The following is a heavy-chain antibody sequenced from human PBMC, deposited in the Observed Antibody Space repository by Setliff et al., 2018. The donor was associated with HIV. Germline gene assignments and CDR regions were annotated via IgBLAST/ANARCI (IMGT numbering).Heavy chain of an antibody. Sequence: SETLSLTCTVSGGSISSHYGSWIRQPPGKGLDWIGNIYYSGYTNYNPSLKSRVTISVDTSKNQFSLKLSSVTAADTAVYYCGAATVGETGYCGIDVWGAGTTVTVSS. CDR1: GGSISSHY. V-gene: IGHV4-59*11. CDR3: GAATVGETGYCGIDV. CDR2: IYYSGYT. J-gene: IGHJ6*04. D-gene: IGHD1-26*01.